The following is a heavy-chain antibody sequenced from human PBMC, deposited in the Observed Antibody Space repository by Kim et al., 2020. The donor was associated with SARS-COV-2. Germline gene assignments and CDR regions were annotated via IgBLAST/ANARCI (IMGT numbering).Heavy chain of an antibody. J-gene: IGHJ3*02. CDR3: AKGAYSSSWYFAFDI. V-gene: IGHV3-30*02. Sequence: GRFTISRNNSNNTLYLQMNSLRAEDTAVYYCAKGAYSSSWYFAFDIWGQGTMVTVSS. D-gene: IGHD6-13*01.